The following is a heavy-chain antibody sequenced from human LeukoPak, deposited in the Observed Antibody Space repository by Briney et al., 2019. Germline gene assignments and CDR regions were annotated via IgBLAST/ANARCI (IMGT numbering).Heavy chain of an antibody. D-gene: IGHD4-23*01. V-gene: IGHV4-59*10. CDR1: GGSFSTYY. Sequence: SETLSLTCAVYGGSFSTYYWSWIRQPAGKGLEWIGRIYTSGSTNYNPSLKSRVTMSIDTSKSQFSLKLSSVTAADTAVYYCARLPTVVTRVAFDIWGQGTMVTVSS. CDR2: IYTSGST. J-gene: IGHJ3*02. CDR3: ARLPTVVTRVAFDI.